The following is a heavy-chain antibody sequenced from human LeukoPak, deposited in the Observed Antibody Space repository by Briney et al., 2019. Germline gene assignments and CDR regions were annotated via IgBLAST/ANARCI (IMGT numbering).Heavy chain of an antibody. CDR2: IIPIFGIA. CDR1: GGTFSSYA. D-gene: IGHD5-18*01. V-gene: IGHV1-69*04. J-gene: IGHJ4*02. Sequence: SVKVSCKASGGTFSSYAISWVRQAPGQGLEWLGRIIPIFGIANYAQKFQGRVTITADKSTSTAYMELSSLRSEDTAVYYCARDPQPYSYGSYYFDYWGQGTLVTVSS. CDR3: ARDPQPYSYGSYYFDY.